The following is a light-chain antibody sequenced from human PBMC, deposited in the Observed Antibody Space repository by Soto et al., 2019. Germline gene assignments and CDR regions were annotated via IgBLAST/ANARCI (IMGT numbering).Light chain of an antibody. CDR2: EVS. J-gene: IGKJ1*01. V-gene: IGKV2-30*02. CDR3: MQGTHWPWT. Sequence: DVVMTQSPLSLPVTLGQPASISCTSSQSLIHSDGSTYLSWFQQRPGQSPRRLIYEVSDRDSGVPDRFSGSGSGTDFTLKISRVVAEDVGVYYCMQGTHWPWTFGQGTEVEIK. CDR1: QSLIHSDGSTY.